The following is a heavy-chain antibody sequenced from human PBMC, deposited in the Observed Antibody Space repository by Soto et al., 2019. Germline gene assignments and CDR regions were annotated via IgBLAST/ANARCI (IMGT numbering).Heavy chain of an antibody. D-gene: IGHD2-2*01. CDR3: ARVRGCSSSNCKQAFDM. J-gene: IGHJ3*02. CDR1: GFTFSDYY. Sequence: QVQLVESGGGLVKPGGSLRLSCAASGFTFSDYYMSWIRQAPGKGLEWVSYISSSGSNIYYAGSVKGRFTIARDNAKNSLYLQMNSLSAEDTAVYYCARVRGCSSSNCKQAFDMWGQGTMVTVSS. V-gene: IGHV3-11*01. CDR2: ISSSGSNI.